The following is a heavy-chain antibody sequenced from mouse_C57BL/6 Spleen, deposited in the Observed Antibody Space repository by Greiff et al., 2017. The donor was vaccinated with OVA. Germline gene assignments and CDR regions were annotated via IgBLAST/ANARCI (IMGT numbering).Heavy chain of an antibody. CDR2: IDPSDSYT. J-gene: IGHJ1*03. CDR1: GYTFTSYW. V-gene: IGHV1-59*01. D-gene: IGHD1-1*01. Sequence: QVQLQQPGAELVRPGTSVKLSCKASGYTFTSYWMHWVKQRPGQGLEWIGVIDPSDSYTNYNQKFKGKATLTVDTSSSTAYMQLSSLTSEDSAVYYCAIITTVVADCDVWGTGTTVTVSS. CDR3: AIITTVVADCDV.